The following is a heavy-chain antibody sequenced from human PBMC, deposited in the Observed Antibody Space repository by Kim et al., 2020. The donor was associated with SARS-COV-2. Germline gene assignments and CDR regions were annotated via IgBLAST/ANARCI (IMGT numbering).Heavy chain of an antibody. D-gene: IGHD2-2*01. J-gene: IGHJ4*02. CDR1: GFTFDDYA. CDR3: AKPYRPYQLLLGGFDY. CDR2: ISWNSGSI. V-gene: IGHV3-9*01. Sequence: GGSLRLSCAASGFTFDDYAMHWVRQAPGKGLEWVSGISWNSGSIGYADSVKGRFTISRDNAKNSLYLQMNSLRAEDTALYYCAKPYRPYQLLLGGFDYWGQGTLVTVSS.